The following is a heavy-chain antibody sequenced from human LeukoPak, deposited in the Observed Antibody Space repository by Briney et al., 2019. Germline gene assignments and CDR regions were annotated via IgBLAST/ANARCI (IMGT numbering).Heavy chain of an antibody. J-gene: IGHJ4*02. D-gene: IGHD5-18*01. CDR2: ISSSV. V-gene: IGHV3-69-1*01. Sequence: WVSFISSSVYYADSVKGRFTISRDNAKNSLYLQMNSLRAEDTAVYYCARVMRRVDTAMVDYWGQGTLVTVSS. CDR3: ARVMRRVDTAMVDY.